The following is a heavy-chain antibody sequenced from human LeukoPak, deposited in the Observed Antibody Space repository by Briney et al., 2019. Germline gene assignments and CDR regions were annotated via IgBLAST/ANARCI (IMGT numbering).Heavy chain of an antibody. J-gene: IGHJ4*02. V-gene: IGHV6-1*01. CDR3: ARDWGVHCSSTSCYRGPYYFDY. D-gene: IGHD2-2*01. CDR2: TYYRSKWYN. Sequence: SQTLSLTCAISGDSVSSNSAAWNWIRQSPSRGLEWLGRTYYRSKWYNDYAVSVKSRITINPDTSKNQFSLQLNSVTPEDTAVYYCARDWGVHCSSTSCYRGPYYFDYWGQGTLVTVSS. CDR1: GDSVSSNSAA.